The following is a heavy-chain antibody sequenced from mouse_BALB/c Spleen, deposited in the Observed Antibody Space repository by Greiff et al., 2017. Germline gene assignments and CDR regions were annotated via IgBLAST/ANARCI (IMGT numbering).Heavy chain of an antibody. V-gene: IGHV3-2*02. D-gene: IGHD4-1*01. CDR1: GYSITSDYA. Sequence: EVMLVESGPGLVKPSQSLSLTCTVTGYSITSDYAWNWIRQFPGNKLEWMGYISYSGSTSYNPSLKSRISITRDTSKNQFFLQLNSVTTEDTATYYCARSPPGAMDYWGQGTSVTVSS. CDR3: ARSPPGAMDY. J-gene: IGHJ4*01. CDR2: ISYSGST.